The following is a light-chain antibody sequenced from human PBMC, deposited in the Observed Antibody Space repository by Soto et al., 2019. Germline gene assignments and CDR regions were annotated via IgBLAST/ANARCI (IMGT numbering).Light chain of an antibody. CDR2: DAS. J-gene: IGKJ1*01. CDR3: LQDYNYPWT. CDR1: PSVSNS. V-gene: IGKV3-11*01. Sequence: ESVLTQSPATLSLSPGERATLSCRASPSVSNSLAWYQHKPGQAPRLLIYDASNRATGVPTRFSGSGSGTDFTLTISSLEPEDFAVYYCLQDYNYPWTFGQGTKVEIK.